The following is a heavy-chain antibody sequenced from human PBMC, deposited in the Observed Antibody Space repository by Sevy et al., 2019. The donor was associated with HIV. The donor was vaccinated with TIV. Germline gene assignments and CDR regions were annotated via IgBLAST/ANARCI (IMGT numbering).Heavy chain of an antibody. CDR1: GFTFSSYA. CDR2: ISYDGSNK. CDR3: ARAEGYDILTGYPAGWGYFDY. V-gene: IGHV3-30-3*01. Sequence: GGSLRLSCAASGFTFSSYAMHWVRQAPGKGLEWVAVISYDGSNKYYADSVKGRFTISRDNSKNTLYLQMNSLRAEDTAVYYCARAEGYDILTGYPAGWGYFDYWGQGTLVTVSS. J-gene: IGHJ4*02. D-gene: IGHD3-9*01.